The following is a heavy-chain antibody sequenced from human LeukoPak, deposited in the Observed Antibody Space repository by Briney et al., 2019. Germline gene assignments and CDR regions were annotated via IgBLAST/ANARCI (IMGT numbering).Heavy chain of an antibody. J-gene: IGHJ4*02. V-gene: IGHV3-13*04. CDR1: GFTFSSYD. CDR3: ARGGDRDY. CDR2: IDIAGDT. Sequence: TGGSLRLSCAASGFTFSSYDMHWVRQVTGKRLEWVSAIDIAGDTYYLDSVKGRFTISRENAKNSLYLQMNSLRAGDTAVYYCARGGDRDYWGQGTLVTVSS.